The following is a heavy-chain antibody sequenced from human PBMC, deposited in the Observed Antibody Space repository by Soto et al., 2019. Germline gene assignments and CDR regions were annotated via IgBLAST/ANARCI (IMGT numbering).Heavy chain of an antibody. D-gene: IGHD6-19*01. V-gene: IGHV4-30-2*01. CDR1: GGSISSGGYS. Sequence: QLQLQESGSGLVKPSQTLSLTCAVSGGSISSGGYSWSWIRQPPGKGLEWIGYIDHSGNTYYNPSLQRRVNISVDRSKNQLSLKLSSVTAADTAVYYCARAGGLGAVAADYWGQGTLVTVSS. CDR2: IDHSGNT. J-gene: IGHJ4*02. CDR3: ARAGGLGAVAADY.